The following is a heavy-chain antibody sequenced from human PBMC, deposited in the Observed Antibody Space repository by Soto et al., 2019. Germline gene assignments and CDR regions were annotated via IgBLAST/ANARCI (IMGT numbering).Heavy chain of an antibody. CDR2: IKSKTDGGTT. CDR3: TNERDGRDPFDI. CDR1: GFTFSNAW. V-gene: IGHV3-15*01. Sequence: PVGSLRLSCAASGFTFSNAWMSWVRQAPGKELEWVGRIKSKTDGGTTDYAAPVKGRFTISRDDSKNTLYLQMNSLKTQATPVYYCTNERDGRDPFDIWRRGTMVTLSS. J-gene: IGHJ3*02.